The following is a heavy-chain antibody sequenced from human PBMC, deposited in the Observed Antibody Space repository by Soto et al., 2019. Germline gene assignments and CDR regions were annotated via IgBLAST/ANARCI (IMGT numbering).Heavy chain of an antibody. J-gene: IGHJ4*02. CDR1: GYRFTSYW. D-gene: IGHD1-20*01. CDR2: INPADSDT. Sequence: PGESLKISCKGSGYRFTSYWGGWVRQMPGKGLEWMGIINPADSDTRYGPSFQGQVTISVDKSISTAYLQWSSLKASDTAMYYCTRHLNWNDWTHFDYWGQGTQVTVSS. CDR3: TRHLNWNDWTHFDY. V-gene: IGHV5-51*01.